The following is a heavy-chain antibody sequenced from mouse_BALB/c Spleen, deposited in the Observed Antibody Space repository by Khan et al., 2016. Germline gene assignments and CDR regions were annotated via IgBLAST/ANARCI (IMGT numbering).Heavy chain of an antibody. CDR2: ISYSGST. Sequence: EVKLEESGPSLVKPSQTLSLTCSVTGDSITSGYWNWIRKFPGNKLEYMGYISYSGSTYYNPSLKSRISITRDTSKNQYYLQLNSVTTEDTATYYWARWLYDYDWFAYWGQGTLVTVSA. V-gene: IGHV3-8*02. D-gene: IGHD2-4*01. J-gene: IGHJ3*01. CDR3: ARWLYDYDWFAY. CDR1: GDSITSGY.